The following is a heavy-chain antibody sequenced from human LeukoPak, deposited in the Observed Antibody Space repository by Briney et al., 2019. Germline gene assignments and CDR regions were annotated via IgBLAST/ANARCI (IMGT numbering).Heavy chain of an antibody. Sequence: GGSLRLSCAASGFTFSSYAMIWVRQAPGKGLERVSAISGSGGSTYYADSVKGRLTISRDNSKNTLYLQMNSLRAEDTAVYYCAKDWYYDFWSGYSNWGQGTLVTVSS. CDR3: AKDWYYDFWSGYSN. J-gene: IGHJ4*02. V-gene: IGHV3-23*01. CDR2: ISGSGGST. D-gene: IGHD3-3*01. CDR1: GFTFSSYA.